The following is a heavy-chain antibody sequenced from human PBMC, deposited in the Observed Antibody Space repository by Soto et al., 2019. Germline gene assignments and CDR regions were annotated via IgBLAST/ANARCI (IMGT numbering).Heavy chain of an antibody. CDR2: IGADNGDT. CDR3: ARDWKGAEGFDP. CDR1: GYIFSTYC. Sequence: ASLHVSFISSGYIFSTYCFSWVRQAHGVGLEWMGWIGADNGDTKNAQNFQGRVTMTTDTSTTTSYLELRSLTSDDTAVYFCARDWKGAEGFDPWG. D-gene: IGHD1-1*01. V-gene: IGHV1-18*01. J-gene: IGHJ2*01.